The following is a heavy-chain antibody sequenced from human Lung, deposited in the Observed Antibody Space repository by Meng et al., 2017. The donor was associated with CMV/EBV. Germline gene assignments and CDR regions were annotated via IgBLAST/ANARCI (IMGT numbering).Heavy chain of an antibody. Sequence: ESLKISXAASGFTFSSYSVNWVRQAPGKGLEWVSSISSNSKYIFYADSVKGRFTISRDNAKNALHLQMNSLRDEDTALYYCARVYCSRGSCSFDYWGQGTLVTLSS. V-gene: IGHV3-21*01. CDR1: GFTFSSYS. CDR2: ISSNSKYI. CDR3: ARVYCSRGSCSFDY. J-gene: IGHJ4*02. D-gene: IGHD2-15*01.